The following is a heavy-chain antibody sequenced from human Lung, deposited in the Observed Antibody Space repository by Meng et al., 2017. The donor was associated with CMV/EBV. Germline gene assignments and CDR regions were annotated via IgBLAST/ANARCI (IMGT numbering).Heavy chain of an antibody. CDR2: IRYDGSNK. D-gene: IGHD6-13*01. CDR1: GFTFSSYG. J-gene: IGHJ4*02. CDR3: AKAVYGSSSEGY. Sequence: GGSLRPSFAASGFTFSSYGMHWVRQAPGKGLEWVAFIRYDGSNKYYADSVKGRFTISRDNSKNTLYLQMNSLRAEDTAVYYCAKAVYGSSSEGYWGQGTLVTVSS. V-gene: IGHV3-30*02.